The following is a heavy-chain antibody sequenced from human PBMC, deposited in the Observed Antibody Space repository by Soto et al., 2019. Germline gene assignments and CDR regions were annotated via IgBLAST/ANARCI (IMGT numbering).Heavy chain of an antibody. D-gene: IGHD3-9*01. J-gene: IGHJ5*02. CDR1: GFTFSSYS. Sequence: EVQLVESGGGLVKPGGSLRLSCAASGFTFSSYSMNWVRQAPGKGLEWVSSISSSSSYIYYADSVKGRFTICRDNAKNSQYLQMNSLRAEDTAVYYCARDVHYDILTGYYVKSWFDPWGQGTLVTVSS. CDR3: ARDVHYDILTGYYVKSWFDP. CDR2: ISSSSSYI. V-gene: IGHV3-21*01.